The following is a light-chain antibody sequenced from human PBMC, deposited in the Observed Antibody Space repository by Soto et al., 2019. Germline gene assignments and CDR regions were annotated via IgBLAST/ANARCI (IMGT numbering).Light chain of an antibody. V-gene: IGKV1-27*01. CDR3: QNYDSPSIT. Sequence: DIQMTQSPSSLSASVGDRVTITCRASQAIRKYVAWYQQKPGKLPKLLIYTTSTLQSGLPSRFRGSGSGTDFTLTISTLQPEDVATYYYQNYDSPSITFGQGTRLEIK. CDR1: QAIRKY. CDR2: TTS. J-gene: IGKJ5*01.